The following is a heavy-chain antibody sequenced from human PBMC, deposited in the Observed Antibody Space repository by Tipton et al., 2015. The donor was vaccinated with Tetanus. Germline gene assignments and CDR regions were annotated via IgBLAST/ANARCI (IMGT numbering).Heavy chain of an antibody. D-gene: IGHD2-8*02. Sequence: TLSLTCTVSGDSVSGYYWSWIRQPPGKGLEWVGYVYYTGDTNYNPSLKSRVIISMDRSENQISLKMTSVTAADTAVYYCAGVTAQRTELYFEHWGQGTQVTVSS. CDR1: GDSVSGYY. J-gene: IGHJ1*01. V-gene: IGHV4-59*02. CDR2: VYYTGDT. CDR3: AGVTAQRTELYFEH.